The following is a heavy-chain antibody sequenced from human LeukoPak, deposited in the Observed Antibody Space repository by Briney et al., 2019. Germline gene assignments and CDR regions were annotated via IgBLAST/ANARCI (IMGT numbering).Heavy chain of an antibody. CDR3: ASVTADCSSTSCYRLEPTRFDP. Sequence: ASVKVSCKASGYTFTSYYMHWVRQAPGQGLEWMGIINPSGGSTSYAQKFQGRVTMTRDTSTSTAYMELSSLRSEDTAVYYCASVTADCSSTSCYRLEPTRFDPWGQGTLVTVSS. D-gene: IGHD2-2*01. CDR1: GYTFTSYY. V-gene: IGHV1-46*01. CDR2: INPSGGST. J-gene: IGHJ5*02.